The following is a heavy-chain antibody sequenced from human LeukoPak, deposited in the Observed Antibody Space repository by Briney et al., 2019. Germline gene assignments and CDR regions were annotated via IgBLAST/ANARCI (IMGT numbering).Heavy chain of an antibody. D-gene: IGHD2-8*01. CDR1: GFTFSSYG. V-gene: IGHV3-33*01. CDR2: IWYDGSNK. J-gene: IGHJ4*02. Sequence: GRSLRLSCAASGFTFSSYGMHWVRQASGKGLEWVAVIWYDGSNKYYADSVKGRFTISRDNSKNTPYLQMNSLRAEDTAVYYCARAFVTMLSVDYWGQGTLVTVSS. CDR3: ARAFVTMLSVDY.